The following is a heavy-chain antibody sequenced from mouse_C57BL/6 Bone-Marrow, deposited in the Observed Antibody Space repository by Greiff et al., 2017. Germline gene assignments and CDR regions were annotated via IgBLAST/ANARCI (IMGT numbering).Heavy chain of an antibody. J-gene: IGHJ2*01. Sequence: QVQLKESGAELARPGASVKLSCKASGYTFTSYGISWVKQRTGQGLEWIGEIYPRSGNTYYNEKFKGKATLTADKSSSTAYMELRSLTSEDSAVYFCARGVGYFDYWGQGTTLTVAS. CDR3: ARGVGYFDY. CDR2: IYPRSGNT. V-gene: IGHV1-81*01. CDR1: GYTFTSYG.